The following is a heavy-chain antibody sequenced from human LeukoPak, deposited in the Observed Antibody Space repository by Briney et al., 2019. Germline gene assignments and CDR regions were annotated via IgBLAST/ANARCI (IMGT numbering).Heavy chain of an antibody. D-gene: IGHD5-18*01. Sequence: GGSLRLSCAASGFTFSTYSMNWVRQAPGQGLEWVSYISSGGSTLYYADSVKGRITISRDNAKNSLYLQMNSLRDEDTAIYYCARGDTAPAEFDYWGQGTLVTVSS. CDR2: ISSGGSTL. J-gene: IGHJ4*02. CDR1: GFTFSTYS. V-gene: IGHV3-48*02. CDR3: ARGDTAPAEFDY.